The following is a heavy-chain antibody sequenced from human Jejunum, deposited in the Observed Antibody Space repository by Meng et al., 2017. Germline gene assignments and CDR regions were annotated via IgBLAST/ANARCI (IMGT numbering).Heavy chain of an antibody. CDR1: GFTFSDYW. CDR2: VESDGGST. CDR3: ARDPARGDGYVYDD. V-gene: IGHV3-74*01. Sequence: GESLKISCAASGFTFSDYWMHWVRQAPGKGLVWVPHVESDGGSTNYADSVKGRFTISRDNAKTTLYLQMSSLRVEDTGVYYCARDPARGDGYVYDDWGQGTLVTVSS. J-gene: IGHJ4*02. D-gene: IGHD5-24*01.